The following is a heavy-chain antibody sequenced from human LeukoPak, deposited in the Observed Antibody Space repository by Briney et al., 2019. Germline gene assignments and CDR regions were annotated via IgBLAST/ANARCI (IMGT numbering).Heavy chain of an antibody. V-gene: IGHV4-39*07. CDR3: AREVATNNNWFDP. CDR1: GGSISSSIYY. J-gene: IGHJ5*02. CDR2: IYYSGST. D-gene: IGHD5-24*01. Sequence: SETLSLTCTVSGGSISSSIYYWGWIRQPPGKGLEWIGSIYYSGSTKYNPSLKSRVTISVDTSKNQFSLKLSSVTAADTAVYYCAREVATNNNWFDPWGQGTLVTASS.